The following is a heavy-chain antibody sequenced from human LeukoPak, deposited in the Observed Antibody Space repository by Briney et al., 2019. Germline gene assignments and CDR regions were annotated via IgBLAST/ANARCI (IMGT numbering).Heavy chain of an antibody. D-gene: IGHD6-6*01. CDR3: AREVRWTSIAARPLDY. Sequence: PGGSLRLSCAASGFTFSSYAMSWVRQAPGKGLEWVSAISGSGGSTYYADSVKGRFTISRDNSKNTLYLQMNSLRAEDTAVYYCAREVRWTSIAARPLDYWGQGTLVTVSS. CDR2: ISGSGGST. J-gene: IGHJ4*02. CDR1: GFTFSSYA. V-gene: IGHV3-23*01.